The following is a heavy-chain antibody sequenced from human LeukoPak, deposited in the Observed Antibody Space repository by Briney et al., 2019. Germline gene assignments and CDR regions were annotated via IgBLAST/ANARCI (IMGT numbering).Heavy chain of an antibody. D-gene: IGHD1-26*01. CDR2: IRYDGSRK. V-gene: IGHV3-30*02. Sequence: PGGSLRLSCAASGFIFSNYAMHWVRQAAGKGLEWVAYIRYDGSRKYYADSVNGRFTISRDNSKNTLSLQMNSLRPEDTAVYYCAKVTPYTGNYYYFDNWGQGTLVTVSS. CDR3: AKVTPYTGNYYYFDN. CDR1: GFIFSNYA. J-gene: IGHJ4*02.